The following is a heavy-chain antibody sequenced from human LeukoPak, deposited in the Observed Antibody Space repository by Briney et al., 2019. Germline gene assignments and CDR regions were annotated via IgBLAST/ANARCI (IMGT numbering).Heavy chain of an antibody. CDR3: ADYDILTGSLGY. V-gene: IGHV4-34*01. Sequence: SETLSLTCAVYGGSFSGYYWSWIRQPPGKGLEWIGEINHSGSTNYNPSLKSRVTISVDTSKNQFSLKLSSVTAADTAVYYCADYDILTGSLGYWGQGTLVTVSS. CDR1: GGSFSGYY. J-gene: IGHJ4*02. D-gene: IGHD3-9*01. CDR2: INHSGST.